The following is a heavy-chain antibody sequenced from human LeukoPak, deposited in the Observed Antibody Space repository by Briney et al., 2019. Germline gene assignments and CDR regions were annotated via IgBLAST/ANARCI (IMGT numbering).Heavy chain of an antibody. D-gene: IGHD3-9*01. J-gene: IGHJ4*02. V-gene: IGHV4-30-4*01. Sequence: PSGTLSLTCTVSGGSISSGDYYWSWIRQPPGKGLEWIGYIYYSGSTYYNPSLKSRVTISVDTSKNQFSLKLSSVTAADTAVYYCARLRSPPVLRYFDWLSYFDYWGQGTLVTVSS. CDR1: GGSISSGDYY. CDR3: ARLRSPPVLRYFDWLSYFDY. CDR2: IYYSGST.